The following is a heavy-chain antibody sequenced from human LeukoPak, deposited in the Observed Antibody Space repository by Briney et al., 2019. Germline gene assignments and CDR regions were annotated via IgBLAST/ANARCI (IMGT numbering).Heavy chain of an antibody. D-gene: IGHD6-13*01. V-gene: IGHV4-59*08. CDR2: IYDSVFT. Sequence: SETLSLTCTVSGGSISSYYWSWIRQPPGKGLEWIGYIYDSVFTKYNPSLKSRVTISVDTSKSQFSLRLSSVTAADTAVYYCAREEGSSWYWGGDFGYWGQGTLVTVSS. CDR3: AREEGSSWYWGGDFGY. CDR1: GGSISSYY. J-gene: IGHJ4*02.